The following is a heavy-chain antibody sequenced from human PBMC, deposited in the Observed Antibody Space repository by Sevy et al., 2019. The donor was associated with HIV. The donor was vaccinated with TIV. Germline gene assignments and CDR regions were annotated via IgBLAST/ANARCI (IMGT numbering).Heavy chain of an antibody. V-gene: IGHV3-7*01. CDR2: IKQDGSDK. J-gene: IGHJ6*02. CDR3: ARSYFGSGTSYGMDV. Sequence: GGSLRLSCAVSGLTFRNLWMSWVRQAPGKGLEWVANIKQDGSDKYYVDSVRGRFTNSRDTATNSLFLQVNSLRADDTAVYYCARSYFGSGTSYGMDVWGRGTTVTVSS. D-gene: IGHD3-10*01. CDR1: GLTFRNLW.